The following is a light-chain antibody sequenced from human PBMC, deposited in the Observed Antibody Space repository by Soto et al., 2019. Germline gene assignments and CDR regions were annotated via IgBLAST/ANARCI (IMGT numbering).Light chain of an antibody. CDR1: SSDVGGYNY. J-gene: IGLJ1*01. V-gene: IGLV2-11*01. Sequence: QSALTQPRSVSGSPGQSVTISCTGTSSDVGGYNYVSWYQQHPGKAPKLMIYDVSKRPSGVPDRFSGSKSGNTASLTISGLQAEDEADYYCCSYAGSYDFGTGPSSPS. CDR2: DVS. CDR3: CSYAGSYD.